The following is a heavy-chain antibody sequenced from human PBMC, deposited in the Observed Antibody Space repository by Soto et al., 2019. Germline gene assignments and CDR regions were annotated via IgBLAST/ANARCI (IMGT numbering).Heavy chain of an antibody. D-gene: IGHD5-12*01. CDR1: GFTFSNSV. Sequence: EVQLLESGGDLVQPGGSLRLSCTASGFTFSNSVMTWVCQAPGKGLDWVSSITASGDVEAYADSVRARFRISRDNSKNTMSLQMSSLRVDDTAVYYCAKGSSREGYTWGQGTLVTVSS. J-gene: IGHJ5*02. CDR2: ITASGDVE. CDR3: AKGSSREGYT. V-gene: IGHV3-23*01.